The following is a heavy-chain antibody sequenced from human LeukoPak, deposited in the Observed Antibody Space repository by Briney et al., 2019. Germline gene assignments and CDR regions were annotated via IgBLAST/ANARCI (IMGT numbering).Heavy chain of an antibody. D-gene: IGHD2-2*01. CDR1: GGSISSGGYY. J-gene: IGHJ4*02. V-gene: IGHV4-31*03. Sequence: SETLSLTCTVSGGSISSGGYYWSWVRQHPGKGLEWIGYIYYSGSTSYSPSLKSRVTISVDTSKNQFSLKLSSVTAADTAVYYCARTFDSTTVFDSWGQGALVTVSS. CDR3: ARTFDSTTVFDS. CDR2: IYYSGST.